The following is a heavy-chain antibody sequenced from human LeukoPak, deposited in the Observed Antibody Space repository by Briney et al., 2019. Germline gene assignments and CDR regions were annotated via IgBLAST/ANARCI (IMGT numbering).Heavy chain of an antibody. CDR3: ARTRRSYGGNSFDY. CDR1: GGSISSYY. D-gene: IGHD4-23*01. Sequence: PSQTLSLTCTVSGGSISSYYWSWIRQPPGKGLEWIGYIYYSGSTNYNPSLKSRVTISVDTSKNQFSLKLSSVTAADTAVYYCARTRRSYGGNSFDYWGQGTLVTVSS. CDR2: IYYSGST. J-gene: IGHJ4*02. V-gene: IGHV4-59*01.